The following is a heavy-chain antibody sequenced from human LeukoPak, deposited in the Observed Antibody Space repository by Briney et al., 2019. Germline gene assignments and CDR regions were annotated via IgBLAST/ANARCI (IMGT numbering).Heavy chain of an antibody. CDR1: GFTFSSYA. V-gene: IGHV3-30-3*01. J-gene: IGHJ4*02. D-gene: IGHD6-13*01. Sequence: GGSLRLSCAASGFTFSSYAMHWVRQAPGKGLEWVAVISYDGSNKYYADSVKGRFTISRDNSKNTLYLQMNSLKTEDTAVYYCTTEPGIAAAGLPLKRWGQGTLVTVSS. CDR3: TTEPGIAAAGLPLKR. CDR2: ISYDGSNK.